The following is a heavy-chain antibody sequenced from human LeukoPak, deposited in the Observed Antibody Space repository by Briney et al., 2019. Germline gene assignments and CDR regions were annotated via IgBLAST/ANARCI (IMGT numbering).Heavy chain of an antibody. V-gene: IGHV3-30*18. CDR3: AKDTGDYYDSSGYLGDY. CDR1: GFTFSSYD. Sequence: GGSLRLSCAASGFTFSSYDIHWVRQAPGKGLEWVAVISYDGSNKYYAESVKGRFTISRDNSKNTLYLQMNSLRAEDTAVYYCAKDTGDYYDSSGYLGDYWGQGTLVTVSS. D-gene: IGHD3-22*01. J-gene: IGHJ4*02. CDR2: ISYDGSNK.